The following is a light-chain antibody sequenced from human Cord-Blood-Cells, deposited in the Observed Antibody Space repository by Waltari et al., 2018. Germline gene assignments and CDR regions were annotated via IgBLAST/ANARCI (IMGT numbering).Light chain of an antibody. CDR2: DVS. V-gene: IGLV2-11*01. CDR1: SSDVGGYNY. J-gene: IGLJ1*01. Sequence: QSALTQPRSVSGSPGQSVTISCTVTSSDVGGYNYVSWYQQHPGKAPKLMISDVSKRPSGVPDRFSGSQSGNTASLTISGLQAEDEADYYCCSYAGSYVFGTGTKVTVL. CDR3: CSYAGSYV.